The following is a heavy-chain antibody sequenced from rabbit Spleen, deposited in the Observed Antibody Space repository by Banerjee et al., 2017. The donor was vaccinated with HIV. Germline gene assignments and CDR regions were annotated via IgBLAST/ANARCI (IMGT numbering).Heavy chain of an antibody. Sequence: QEQLEESGGGLVKPKGSLTLTCKASGFSFGDRDVMCWVRQAPGKGLEWIGCVDVGSSGFTYFANWAKGRFTISKTSSTTVTLQMTSLTAADTATYFCARDAATSFSSYGMDLWGQGTLVTVS. CDR1: GFSFGDRDV. D-gene: IGHD8-1*01. V-gene: IGHV1S45*01. J-gene: IGHJ6*01. CDR2: VDVGSSGFT. CDR3: ARDAATSFSSYGMDL.